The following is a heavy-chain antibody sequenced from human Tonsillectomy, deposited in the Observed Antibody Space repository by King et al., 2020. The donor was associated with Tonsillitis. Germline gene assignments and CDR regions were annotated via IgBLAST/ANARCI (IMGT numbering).Heavy chain of an antibody. V-gene: IGHV3-30*18. J-gene: IGHJ1*01. Sequence: VQLVESGGGVVQPGRSLRLSCAASGFTFSSYGMHWVRQAPGTGLEWVAVILYDGSNRYYADSAKGRFTISRDNTKNTLYLQMNSLRAEDTAVYYCAKDQDDTSGYYYPHFQHWGQGTLVTVSS. CDR2: ILYDGSNR. CDR1: GFTFSSYG. D-gene: IGHD3-22*01. CDR3: AKDQDDTSGYYYPHFQH.